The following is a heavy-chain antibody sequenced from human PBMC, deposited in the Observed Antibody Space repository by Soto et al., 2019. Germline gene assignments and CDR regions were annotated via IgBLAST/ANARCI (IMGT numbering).Heavy chain of an antibody. CDR1: GGSISSSNW. Sequence: SETLSLTCAVSGGSISSSNWWSWVRQPPGKGLEWIGEIYHSGSTNYNPSLKSRVTISVDKSKNQFSLKLSSVTAADTAVYYCVSGYYDFWSGYLSYYYYGMDVWGQGTTVTVSS. V-gene: IGHV4-4*02. J-gene: IGHJ6*02. D-gene: IGHD3-3*01. CDR2: IYHSGST. CDR3: VSGYYDFWSGYLSYYYYGMDV.